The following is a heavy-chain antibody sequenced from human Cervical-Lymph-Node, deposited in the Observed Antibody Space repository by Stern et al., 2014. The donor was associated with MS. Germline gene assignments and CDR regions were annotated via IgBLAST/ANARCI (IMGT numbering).Heavy chain of an antibody. V-gene: IGHV3-49*03. CDR2: IRSKAYGGTT. CDR1: GFIFGDFA. Sequence: EVQLVESGGGLVQPGRSLRLSCTASGFIFGDFAMMWFRQAPGKGLEYIGFIRSKAYGGTTQYAASVEGRFIISRGDSKNIAYLQMNSLKPEDTGVYHCAKVGLEQWLPPILSQFDPWGQGTLVTVSS. CDR3: AKVGLEQWLPPILSQFDP. J-gene: IGHJ5*02. D-gene: IGHD6-19*01.